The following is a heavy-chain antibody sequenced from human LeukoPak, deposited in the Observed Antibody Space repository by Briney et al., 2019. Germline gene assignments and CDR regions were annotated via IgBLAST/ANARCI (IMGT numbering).Heavy chain of an antibody. J-gene: IGHJ6*02. Sequence: ATVKVSCKASGYTFIGHYMHWVRQAPGQGLEWMGWINPNDGGTNYAQTFQGRVTMTRDTSISTAYMELSSLRSDDTAVYYCARDFYYYGSGTFMDVWGQVTMVTVSS. CDR3: ARDFYYYGSGTFMDV. V-gene: IGHV1-2*02. CDR2: INPNDGGT. CDR1: GYTFIGHY. D-gene: IGHD3-10*01.